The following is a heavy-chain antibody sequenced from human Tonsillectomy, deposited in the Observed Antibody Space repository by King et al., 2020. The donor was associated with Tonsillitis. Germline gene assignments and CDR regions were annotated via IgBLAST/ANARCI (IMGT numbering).Heavy chain of an antibody. V-gene: IGHV3-30*18. D-gene: IGHD3-3*01. J-gene: IGHJ4*02. CDR3: AKTFPQRDFWGGYRY. Sequence: VQLVESGGGVVQPGRSLRLSCAASGFTFSSYGMHWVRQAPGKGLEWVAVISYDGSNKYYADSVKGRFTISRDNSKNTLYLQMNSLRAEDTAVYYCAKTFPQRDFWGGYRYWGQGTLVTVSS. CDR1: GFTFSSYG. CDR2: ISYDGSNK.